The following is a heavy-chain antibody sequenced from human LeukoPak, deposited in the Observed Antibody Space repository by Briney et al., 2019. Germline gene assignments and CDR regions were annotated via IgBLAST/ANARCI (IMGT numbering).Heavy chain of an antibody. Sequence: SETLSLTCAVYGGSITGYYWSWIRQTPGRGLEWVGEIHYTGATSYNPYLKSRATISTDTSKNQFSLRLSSVTAADTAVYYCARGNILTGYCFDFWGQGALVTVSS. J-gene: IGHJ4*02. V-gene: IGHV4-34*01. CDR2: IHYTGAT. D-gene: IGHD3-9*01. CDR1: GGSITGYY. CDR3: ARGNILTGYCFDF.